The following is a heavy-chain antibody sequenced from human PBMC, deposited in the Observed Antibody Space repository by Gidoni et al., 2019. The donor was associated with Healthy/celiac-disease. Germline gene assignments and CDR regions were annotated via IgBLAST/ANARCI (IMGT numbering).Heavy chain of an antibody. CDR3: ARGRGTTVVYYYYGMDV. Sequence: QVQLQQWGAGLLKPSETLSLTCAVYGGSFSGYYWSWIRQPPGKGLEWIGEINHSGSTNYNPSLKSRVTISVDTSKNQFSLKLSSVTAADTAVYYCARGRGTTVVYYYYGMDVWGQGTTVTVSS. CDR1: GGSFSGYY. J-gene: IGHJ6*02. D-gene: IGHD4-17*01. CDR2: INHSGST. V-gene: IGHV4-34*01.